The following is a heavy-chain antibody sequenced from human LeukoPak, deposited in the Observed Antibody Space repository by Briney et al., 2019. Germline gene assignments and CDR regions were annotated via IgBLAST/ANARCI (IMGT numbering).Heavy chain of an antibody. J-gene: IGHJ4*02. Sequence: GASVKVSCKASGYTFTSYYMHWVRQAPGQGLEWMGIINPSGGSTSYAQKFQGRVTMTRDTSTSTVYMELSSLRSEDTAVYYCARSRRYFDWRHPYYFDYWGQGTLVTVSS. CDR1: GYTFTSYY. CDR2: INPSGGST. D-gene: IGHD3-9*01. V-gene: IGHV1-46*01. CDR3: ARSRRYFDWRHPYYFDY.